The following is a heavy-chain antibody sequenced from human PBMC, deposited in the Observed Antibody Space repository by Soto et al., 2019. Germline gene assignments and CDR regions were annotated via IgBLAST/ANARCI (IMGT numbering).Heavy chain of an antibody. CDR1: GFTFNSYA. V-gene: IGHV3-23*01. CDR2: ISGSGTST. J-gene: IGHJ4*02. Sequence: PGGSLRLSFGASGFTFNSYAVSWVRQAPGKGLEWVSCISGSGTSTYYAKSAKGRFTISRDNSENTLYLQMSSLGADDTAIYYCAKVVRILEDLLYFENWGQGTLVTVSS. CDR3: AKVVRILEDLLYFEN. D-gene: IGHD3-10*01.